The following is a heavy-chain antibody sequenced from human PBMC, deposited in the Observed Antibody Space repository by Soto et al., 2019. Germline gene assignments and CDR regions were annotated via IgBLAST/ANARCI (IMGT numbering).Heavy chain of an antibody. V-gene: IGHV4-4*02. CDR2: IYHSGST. Sequence: QVQLRESGPGLVKPSGALCLTCAVSGGSISSSNWWSWVRQPPGKGLGWIGEIYHSGSTNYNPSLKSRVTISVDKSRNQFSLKLSSVTAAATAVYYCARAAMGGSSWPFDYWGQGTLVTVSS. D-gene: IGHD6-13*01. J-gene: IGHJ4*02. CDR3: ARAAMGGSSWPFDY. CDR1: GGSISSSNW.